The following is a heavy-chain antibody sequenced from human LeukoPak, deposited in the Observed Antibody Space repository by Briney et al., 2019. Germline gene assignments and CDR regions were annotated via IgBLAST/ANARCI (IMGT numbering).Heavy chain of an antibody. D-gene: IGHD4-17*01. CDR1: GGTFSSYN. CDR3: ASPEGYGDYSLMDV. V-gene: IGHV1-69*01. Sequence: GSSVKDSCKASGGTFSSYNINWVGQAPGQGLEWMGVFIPIFGTANYAQNFQGRVTISADESTGTGYMELSSLRSEDTAVYYCASPEGYGDYSLMDVWGQGTTVIVSS. CDR2: FIPIFGTA. J-gene: IGHJ6*02.